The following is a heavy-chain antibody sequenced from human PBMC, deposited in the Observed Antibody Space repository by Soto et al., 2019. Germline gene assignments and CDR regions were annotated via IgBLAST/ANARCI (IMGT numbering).Heavy chain of an antibody. CDR2: IYAGGKT. V-gene: IGHV3-53*01. CDR1: GFSVTDKY. D-gene: IGHD2-21*01. Sequence: GGSLRLSCAASGFSVTDKYMSWVRQAPGKGLEWVSAIYAGGKTLYADSVRGRFTISRDTSKNTLNLQMNGLRAEDTAVYYCAGTQRLGPGLWSPLEYWGQGALVTVSS. J-gene: IGHJ4*02. CDR3: AGTQRLGPGLWSPLEY.